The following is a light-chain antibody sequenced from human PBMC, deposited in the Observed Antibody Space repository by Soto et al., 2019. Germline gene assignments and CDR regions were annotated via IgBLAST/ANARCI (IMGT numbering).Light chain of an antibody. CDR3: QQYGSSPYT. Sequence: EIVLTQSPGTLSLSPGERATLCCRASQSVSSSYLAWYQQKPGQAPRLLIYGASSRATGIPDRFSGSGSGTDFTLTISRLEPEDFAVYYCQQYGSSPYTFGQGTNLEIK. CDR1: QSVSSSY. V-gene: IGKV3-20*01. J-gene: IGKJ2*01. CDR2: GAS.